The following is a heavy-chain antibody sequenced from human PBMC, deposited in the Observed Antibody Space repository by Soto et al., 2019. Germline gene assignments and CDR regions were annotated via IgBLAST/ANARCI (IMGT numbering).Heavy chain of an antibody. Sequence: GASVKVSCKSSGSNFTTYAIHWVRQAPGQKIQWMGWINAGSGNTKYLLDFHRRVIFTRDNAATTTFMELSRFRSEDTAVIYCATAPPWGTWGNFCIKHYDSWGQGTLVTVSS. CDR2: INAGSGNT. J-gene: IGHJ4*02. CDR3: ATAPPWGTWGNFCIKHYDS. D-gene: IGHD3-16*01. V-gene: IGHV1-3*01. CDR1: GSNFTTYA.